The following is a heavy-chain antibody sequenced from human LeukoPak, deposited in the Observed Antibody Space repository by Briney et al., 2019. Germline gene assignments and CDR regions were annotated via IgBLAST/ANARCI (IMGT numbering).Heavy chain of an antibody. CDR2: ISTYNGNT. CDR1: GYTFTTYA. D-gene: IGHD3-9*01. J-gene: IGHJ2*01. Sequence: ASVKVSCKASGYTFTTYAISWGRQAPGQGLEWMGWISTYNGNTNYAHKFQGRVTMTTDTSTSTAYMELRSLRSDDTAMYYCARDDYYDILTGHLSIAYFDLWGRGTLVTVSP. V-gene: IGHV1-18*01. CDR3: ARDDYYDILTGHLSIAYFDL.